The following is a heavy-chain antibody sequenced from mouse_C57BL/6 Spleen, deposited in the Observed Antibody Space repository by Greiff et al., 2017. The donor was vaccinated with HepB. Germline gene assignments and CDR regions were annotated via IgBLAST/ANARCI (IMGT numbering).Heavy chain of an antibody. CDR2: IYPGDGDT. J-gene: IGHJ2*01. V-gene: IGHV1-82*01. CDR1: GYAFSSSW. CDR3: ARPLYSNLLFDY. Sequence: VKLMESGPELVKPGASVKISCKASGYAFSSSWMNWVKQRPGKGLEWIGRIYPGDGDTNYNGKFKGKATLTADKSSSTAYMQLSSLTSEDSAVYFCARPLYSNLLFDYWGQGTTLTVSS. D-gene: IGHD2-5*01.